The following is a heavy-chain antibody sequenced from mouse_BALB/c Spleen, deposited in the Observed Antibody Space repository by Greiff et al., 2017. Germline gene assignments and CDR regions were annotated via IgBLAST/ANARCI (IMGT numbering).Heavy chain of an antibody. CDR1: GYTFTSYW. V-gene: IGHV1S81*02. Sequence: QVHVKQPGAELVKPGASVKLSCKASGYTFTSYWMHWVKQRPGQGLEWIGEINPSNGRTNYNEKFKSKATLTVDKSSSTAYMQLSSLTSEDSAVYYCARGDGYYYYAMDYWGQGTSVTVSS. D-gene: IGHD2-3*01. CDR3: ARGDGYYYYAMDY. CDR2: INPSNGRT. J-gene: IGHJ4*01.